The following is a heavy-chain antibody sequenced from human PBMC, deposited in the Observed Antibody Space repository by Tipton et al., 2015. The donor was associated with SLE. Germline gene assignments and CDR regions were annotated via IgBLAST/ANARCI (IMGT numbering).Heavy chain of an antibody. Sequence: TLSLTCSVSGDSISTSRYYWGWIRQPPGKGLEWIGSVYSDAYTYSNPNLRSRVTMSPDTSKNQFSLTLSSVTAADTAVYYCARHARYSSGPFDYWGQGTLVTVSS. D-gene: IGHD6-19*01. J-gene: IGHJ4*02. V-gene: IGHV4-39*07. CDR1: GDSISTSRYY. CDR2: VYSDAYT. CDR3: ARHARYSSGPFDY.